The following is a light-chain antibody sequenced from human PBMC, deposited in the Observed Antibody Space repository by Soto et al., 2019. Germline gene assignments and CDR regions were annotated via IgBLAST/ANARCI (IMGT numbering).Light chain of an antibody. CDR2: GAS. V-gene: IGKV3-20*01. CDR3: QQYATSPRT. Sequence: EIVLTQSPGTLSLSPGERGTLSFKASQSVTSNHLVWYQQMPGQAPRLLIGGASRRATGVPDRFTGSGSGTDFYLTIDRLEPEDAAMYYCQQYATSPRTVGGGTKVDIK. CDR1: QSVTSNH. J-gene: IGKJ4*01.